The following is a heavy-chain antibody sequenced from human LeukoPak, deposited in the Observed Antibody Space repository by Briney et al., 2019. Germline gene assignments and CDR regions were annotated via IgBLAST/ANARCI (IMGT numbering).Heavy chain of an antibody. D-gene: IGHD6-13*01. CDR2: ISSSSSDI. CDR1: GFTFSSYS. Sequence: GGTLRLSCAASGFTFSSYSMNWVRQAPGKGLEWISSISSSSSDIYNAYLVKRRFTTSNDYAKNSLYLQITRTRAEDTAVYYCARDFGAAGSFDSWGQGTRVTVSS. J-gene: IGHJ4*02. V-gene: IGHV3-21*01. CDR3: ARDFGAAGSFDS.